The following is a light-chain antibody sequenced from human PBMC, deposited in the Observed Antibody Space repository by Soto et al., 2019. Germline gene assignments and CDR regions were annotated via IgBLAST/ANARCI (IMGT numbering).Light chain of an antibody. CDR3: MQGTHWPPT. CDR2: KAS. Sequence: DVVMTQSPLSLPVTLGQSASISCRSSQSVVYRDGIAYVSWFQQRTGQSPRRRIYKASKRGSGGAERFNGSGSGTDFTLTISRVEAEDVGVYYCMQGTHWPPTFGRGTKVEFK. V-gene: IGKV2-30*01. J-gene: IGKJ1*01. CDR1: QSVVYRDGIAY.